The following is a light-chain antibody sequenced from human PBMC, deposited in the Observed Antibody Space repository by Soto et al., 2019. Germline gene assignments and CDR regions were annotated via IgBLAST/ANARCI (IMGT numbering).Light chain of an antibody. Sequence: QSALTQPASVSGSPGQSITISCTGTNSDVGIYNLVSWYQQHPGKAPKLMIYEGSKRPSGVSNRFSGSKSGNTASLTVSGLQAEDEADYYCCSYAGTTTVFGGGTKVTVL. CDR2: EGS. CDR1: NSDVGIYNL. CDR3: CSYAGTTTV. V-gene: IGLV2-23*01. J-gene: IGLJ3*02.